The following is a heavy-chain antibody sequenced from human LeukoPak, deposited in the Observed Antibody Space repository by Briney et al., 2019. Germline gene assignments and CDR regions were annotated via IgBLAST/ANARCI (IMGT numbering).Heavy chain of an antibody. J-gene: IGHJ3*02. CDR2: IYHSGST. Sequence: SQTLSLTCAVSGGSISSGGYSWSWIRQPPGKGLEWIGYIYHSGSTYYNPSHKSRVTISVDRSKNQFSLKLSSVTAADTAVYYCASYDSSGYHDAFDIWGQGTMVTVSS. CDR1: GGSISSGGYS. CDR3: ASYDSSGYHDAFDI. D-gene: IGHD3-22*01. V-gene: IGHV4-30-2*01.